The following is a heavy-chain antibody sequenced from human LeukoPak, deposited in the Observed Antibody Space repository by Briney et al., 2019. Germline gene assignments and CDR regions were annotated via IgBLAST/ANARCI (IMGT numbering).Heavy chain of an antibody. D-gene: IGHD1-14*01. CDR3: ARNRITRPFDY. V-gene: IGHV4-39*01. Sequence: SETLSLTCTVSGGSISSSNYYWGWIRQPPGKGLEWIGSIYYSGSTYYNPSLKSRVTISVDTSKNQFSLKLSSVTAADTAVYYCARNRITRPFDYWGQGTLVTVSS. CDR1: GGSISSSNYY. J-gene: IGHJ4*02. CDR2: IYYSGST.